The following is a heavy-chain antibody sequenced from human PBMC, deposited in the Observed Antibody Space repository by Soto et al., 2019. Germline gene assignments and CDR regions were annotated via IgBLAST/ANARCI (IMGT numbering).Heavy chain of an antibody. CDR1: GFTFSSYG. D-gene: IGHD3-16*01. CDR2: LWYDGSNQ. Sequence: PXGSLILSFAASGFTFSSYGMHWVRQAPGKGLEWVAVLWYDGSNQYYADSVKGRFTISRDNSKNTLYLQMNSLRAEDTAVYYCARDKYGTPVGGMDVWGQGTKVTVYS. CDR3: ARDKYGTPVGGMDV. V-gene: IGHV3-33*01. J-gene: IGHJ6*02.